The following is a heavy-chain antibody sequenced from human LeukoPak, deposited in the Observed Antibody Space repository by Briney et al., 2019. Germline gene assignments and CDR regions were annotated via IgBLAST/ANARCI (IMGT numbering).Heavy chain of an antibody. Sequence: GRSLRLSCAASGFTFSSYAMHWVRQAPGRGLEWLSYTSGSSGSTIYYAQSVRGRFTISRDDAKNTLYLQMNSLRADDTAVYFCARDKIQWLRYSYFDYWGQGVLVTVSS. J-gene: IGHJ4*02. V-gene: IGHV3-48*01. CDR3: ARDKIQWLRYSYFDY. CDR2: TSGSSGSTI. D-gene: IGHD5-12*01. CDR1: GFTFSSYA.